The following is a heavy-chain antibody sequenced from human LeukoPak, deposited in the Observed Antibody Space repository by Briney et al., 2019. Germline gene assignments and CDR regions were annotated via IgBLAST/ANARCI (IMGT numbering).Heavy chain of an antibody. J-gene: IGHJ4*02. CDR2: IYYCGST. V-gene: IGHV4-30-4*01. CDR3: AREAYYYGSGSYYNGLDY. Sequence: PSETLSLTCTVSGGSISSGDYYWSWIRQPPGKGLEWIGYIYYCGSTYYNPSLKSRVTISVDTSKNQFSLKLSSVTAADTAVYYCAREAYYYGSGSYYNGLDYWGQGTLVTVSS. CDR1: GGSISSGDYY. D-gene: IGHD3-10*01.